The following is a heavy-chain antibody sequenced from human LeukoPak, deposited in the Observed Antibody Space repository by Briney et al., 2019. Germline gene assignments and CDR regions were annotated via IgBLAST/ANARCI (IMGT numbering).Heavy chain of an antibody. CDR3: ARGPPRGGAVRYSSGWYVGY. CDR2: IKHSGST. CDR1: GGSFSGYY. D-gene: IGHD6-19*01. V-gene: IGHV4-34*01. Sequence: KASETLSLTCAVYGGSFSGYYWSWIRQPPGKGLEWIGEIKHSGSTNYNPSLKSRVTISVDTSKNQFSLKLSSVTAADTAVYYCARGPPRGGAVRYSSGWYVGYWGQGTLVTVSS. J-gene: IGHJ4*02.